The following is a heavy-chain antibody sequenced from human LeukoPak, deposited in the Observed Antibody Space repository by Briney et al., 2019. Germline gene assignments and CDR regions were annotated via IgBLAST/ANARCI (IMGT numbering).Heavy chain of an antibody. CDR2: INHSGST. CDR3: ARGSVEAVAGTGDYFDY. V-gene: IGHV4-34*01. Sequence: SETLSLTCAVYGGSFSGYYWSWTRQPPGKGLEWIGEINHSGSTNYNPSLKSRVTISVDTSKNQFSLKLSSVTAADTAVYYCARGSVEAVAGTGDYFDYWGQGTLVTVSS. J-gene: IGHJ4*02. CDR1: GGSFSGYY. D-gene: IGHD6-19*01.